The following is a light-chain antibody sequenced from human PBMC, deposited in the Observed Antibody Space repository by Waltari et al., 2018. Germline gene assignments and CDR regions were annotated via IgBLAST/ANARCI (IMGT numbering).Light chain of an antibody. J-gene: IGLJ3*02. CDR2: DVS. Sequence: QSALTQPASVSGSPGQSVTISCTGASSDIGRYDIVSWYQQHPGNAPKLMICDVSKRHSGVSDRFSGAKSGDTASLTISGLQFEDEADYYCCSYAGNYIWVFGGGTRLTVL. CDR3: CSYAGNYIWV. V-gene: IGLV2-23*02. CDR1: SSDIGRYDI.